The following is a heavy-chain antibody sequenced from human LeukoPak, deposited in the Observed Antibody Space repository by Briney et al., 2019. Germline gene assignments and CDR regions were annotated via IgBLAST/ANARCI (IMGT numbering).Heavy chain of an antibody. Sequence: PGGSLRLSCAASGFTFSDYYMSWIRQAPGKGLEEDPYISSSGSTIYYADSVKGRFTISRDNAKNSLYLQMNSLRAEDTAVYYCAGYCRGGSCYYYYMDVWGKGTTVTVSS. CDR3: AGYCRGGSCYYYYMDV. D-gene: IGHD2-15*01. V-gene: IGHV3-11*04. CDR2: ISSSGSTI. CDR1: GFTFSDYY. J-gene: IGHJ6*03.